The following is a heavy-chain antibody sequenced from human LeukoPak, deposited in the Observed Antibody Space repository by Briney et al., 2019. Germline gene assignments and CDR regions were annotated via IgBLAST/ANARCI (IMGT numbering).Heavy chain of an antibody. CDR3: ARSIAAPIEHFDY. CDR2: IWYDGSNK. D-gene: IGHD6-6*01. J-gene: IGHJ4*02. Sequence: GGSLRLSCAASGLTFSSYGMHWVRQAPGKGLEWVAVIWYDGSNKYYADSVKGRFAISRDNSKNTLYLQMNSLRAEDTAVYYCARSIAAPIEHFDYWGQGTLVTVSS. V-gene: IGHV3-33*01. CDR1: GLTFSSYG.